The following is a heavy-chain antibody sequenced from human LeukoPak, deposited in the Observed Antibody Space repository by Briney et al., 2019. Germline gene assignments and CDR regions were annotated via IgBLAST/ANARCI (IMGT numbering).Heavy chain of an antibody. J-gene: IGHJ3*02. CDR1: GGSIVASDW. CDR3: SRRNSLYDAFDI. CDR2: VFHTGSR. D-gene: IGHD2-21*01. V-gene: IGHV4/OR15-8*02. Sequence: PSETLSLICVVSGGSIVASDWWTWVRQIPGKGPEWIGEVFHTGSRNYSPSLKGRVTVSIDKNMSQFYLQLSSVTAADTGVYFCSRRNSLYDAFDIWGQGTLIVVSS.